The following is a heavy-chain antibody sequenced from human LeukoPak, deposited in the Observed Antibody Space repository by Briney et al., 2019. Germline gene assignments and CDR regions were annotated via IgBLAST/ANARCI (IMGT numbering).Heavy chain of an antibody. CDR1: GFTFSTYS. J-gene: IGHJ4*02. Sequence: GGSLRLSCEASGFTFSTYSMNWVRQAPGKGLEWVSYISGSSSTMYYADSVKGRFTISRDNAKKSLYLQMDSLRDEDTAVYYCARDLNSGYHPYYFDYWGQGTLATVSS. CDR3: ARDLNSGYHPYYFDY. D-gene: IGHD3-22*01. V-gene: IGHV3-48*02. CDR2: ISGSSSTM.